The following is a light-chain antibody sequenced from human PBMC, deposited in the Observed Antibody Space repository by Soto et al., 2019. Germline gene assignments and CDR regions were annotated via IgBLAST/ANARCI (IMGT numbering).Light chain of an antibody. V-gene: IGKV3-11*01. CDR3: QQRYNWPWT. J-gene: IGKJ1*01. CDR2: DTS. CDR1: QSIRNF. Sequence: EIVXTQPPGTLSLSPGERATLSCRASQSIRNFLGWYQQKPGQAPRLLIYDTSNRAPGIPPRFSGSGSGTDFTLAISGLGPDDFAVYCCQQRYNWPWTFDHGTQVDIK.